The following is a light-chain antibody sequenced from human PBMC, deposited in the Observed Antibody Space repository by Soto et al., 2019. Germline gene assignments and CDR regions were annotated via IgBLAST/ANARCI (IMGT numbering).Light chain of an antibody. CDR2: GAS. Sequence: EVVMTQSPATLSVSPGERTTLSCRASQSVGSNLAWYQQKPGQAPRLLIYGASTRATGLPARFSGSGSGTEFTLTISSLQSEDFAVYYCQQYNNFWTFGQVTKVEIK. J-gene: IGKJ1*01. V-gene: IGKV3-15*01. CDR3: QQYNNFWT. CDR1: QSVGSN.